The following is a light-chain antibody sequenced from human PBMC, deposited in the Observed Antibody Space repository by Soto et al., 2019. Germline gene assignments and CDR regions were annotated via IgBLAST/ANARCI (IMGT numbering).Light chain of an antibody. Sequence: QSVLTQPASVSGSPGQSITISCTVTSSDVGGYDYVSWYQQHPGKAPKLIIYDVSNRPSGVSNRCSGSKSGNTASRAISGLQAEDEADYYCSSYTSSITLVVFGGGTKLPVL. CDR2: DVS. CDR3: SSYTSSITLVV. V-gene: IGLV2-14*01. CDR1: SSDVGGYDY. J-gene: IGLJ3*02.